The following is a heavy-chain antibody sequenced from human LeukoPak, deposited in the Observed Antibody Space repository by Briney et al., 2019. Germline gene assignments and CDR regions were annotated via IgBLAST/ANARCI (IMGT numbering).Heavy chain of an antibody. CDR2: IYYSGST. D-gene: IGHD4-17*01. Sequence: SETLPLTCSVSGGSISSHYWSWIRQPPGKGLEWIGDIYYSGSTKYNPSLKSRVTISVDTSKNQFSLKLSSVTAADTAVYYCARGGTTVTPGLLWFDPWGQGTLVTVSS. V-gene: IGHV4-59*11. CDR3: ARGGTTVTPGLLWFDP. CDR1: GGSISSHY. J-gene: IGHJ5*02.